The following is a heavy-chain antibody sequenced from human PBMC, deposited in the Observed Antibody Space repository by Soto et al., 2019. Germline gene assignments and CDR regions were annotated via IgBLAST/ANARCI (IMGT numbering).Heavy chain of an antibody. CDR2: IHYTGSA. CDR3: ARDGGYSSGWYGYFDY. V-gene: IGHV4-59*12. J-gene: IGHJ4*02. CDR1: GDSFSSYY. Sequence: SETLSLTCIVYGDSFSSYYWSWIRQPPGKGLEWIGHIHYTGSAKQNPSLKSRVTISVDKSKNQFSLKLSSVTAADTAVYFCARDGGYSSGWYGYFDYWGQGTLVTVSS. D-gene: IGHD6-19*01.